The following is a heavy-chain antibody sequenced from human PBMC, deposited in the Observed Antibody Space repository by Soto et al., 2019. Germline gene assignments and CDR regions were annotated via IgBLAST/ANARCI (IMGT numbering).Heavy chain of an antibody. CDR2: IYYSGST. Sequence: QVQLQESGPGLVKPSETLSLTCTVSGGSISSYYWSWIRQPPGKGLEWIGYIYYSGSTNYNPSLKSRVPLSVDTSKNQVSLKLSSVTAADTGVYYCARMRNLLTGQPGHFAYWGQGTLVTVSS. J-gene: IGHJ4*02. CDR3: ARMRNLLTGQPGHFAY. CDR1: GGSISSYY. V-gene: IGHV4-59*01. D-gene: IGHD3-9*01.